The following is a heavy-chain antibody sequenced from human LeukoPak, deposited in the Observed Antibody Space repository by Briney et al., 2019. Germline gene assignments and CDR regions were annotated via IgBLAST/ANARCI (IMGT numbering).Heavy chain of an antibody. CDR3: ARDVYCSGGSCYYYYMDV. V-gene: IGHV1-2*02. Sequence: ASVKVSCKASGYTFTGYYMHWVRQAPGQGLEWMGWINPNSGGTNYAQKFQGRVTMTRDTSISTAYMELSRLRSNDTAVYYCARDVYCSGGSCYYYYMDVWGKGTTVTISS. D-gene: IGHD2-15*01. J-gene: IGHJ6*03. CDR2: INPNSGGT. CDR1: GYTFTGYY.